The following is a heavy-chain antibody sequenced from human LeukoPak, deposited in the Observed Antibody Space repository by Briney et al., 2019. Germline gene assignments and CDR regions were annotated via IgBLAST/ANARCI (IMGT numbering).Heavy chain of an antibody. D-gene: IGHD4-17*01. J-gene: IGHJ4*02. CDR3: ARGKIGYYYGDYDGY. CDR1: GFTFASSA. V-gene: IGHV3-48*02. Sequence: PGGSLRLSCAASGFTFASSAMSWVRQAPGKGLEWVSYISTISSTKYYADSVKGRFTISRDNAKNSLYLQMNRLRDEDTGVYYCARGKIGYYYGDYDGYWGQGTLVTVSS. CDR2: ISTISSTK.